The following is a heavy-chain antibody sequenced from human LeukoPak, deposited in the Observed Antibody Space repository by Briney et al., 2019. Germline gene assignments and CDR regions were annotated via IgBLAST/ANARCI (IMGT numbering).Heavy chain of an antibody. CDR1: EFTFSSYW. J-gene: IGHJ3*01. CDR3: ARDGGWYRDY. Sequence: GGSLRLSCAASEFTFSSYWMSWVRQAPGKGLEWVANIKQDGSERNYVDSVKGRFTISRDNAKNSLYLQMNSLRAEDTAVYYCARDGGWYRDYWGQGTMVTVSS. D-gene: IGHD6-19*01. CDR2: IKQDGSER. V-gene: IGHV3-7*01.